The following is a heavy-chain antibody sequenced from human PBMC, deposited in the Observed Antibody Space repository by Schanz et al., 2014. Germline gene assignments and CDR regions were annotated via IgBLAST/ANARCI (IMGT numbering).Heavy chain of an antibody. CDR1: GYTFTSYG. Sequence: QVQLVQSGAEVKKPGASVKVSCKASGYTFTSYGISWVRQAPGQGLEWMGWISPYNGNTNYAQKLQGRVTMTADTATSTAYMELRSLRSDDTAVYYCARGGYSSGWYDRDIAHVDYWGQGTLVTVSS. D-gene: IGHD6-19*01. CDR2: ISPYNGNT. V-gene: IGHV1-18*01. J-gene: IGHJ4*02. CDR3: ARGGYSSGWYDRDIAHVDY.